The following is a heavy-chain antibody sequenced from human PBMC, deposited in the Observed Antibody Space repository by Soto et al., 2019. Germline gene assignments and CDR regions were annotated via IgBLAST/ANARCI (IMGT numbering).Heavy chain of an antibody. CDR1: GESVSSNTDA. J-gene: IGHJ4*02. D-gene: IGHD6-19*01. V-gene: IGHV6-1*01. CDR3: ARGVAGSGFDL. Sequence: SQTLSLTCAISGESVSSNTDAWNWIRSSPSRGLEWLGRTYYRSNWRHDYAVSVKSRITVNPDTSKNHFSLQLNSVTPDDTAVYYCARGVAGSGFDLWGQGTLVTVSS. CDR2: TYYRSNWRH.